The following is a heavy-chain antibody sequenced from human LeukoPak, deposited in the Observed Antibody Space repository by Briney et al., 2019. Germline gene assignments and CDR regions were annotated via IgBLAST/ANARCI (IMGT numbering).Heavy chain of an antibody. CDR2: ISSSSSYI. CDR1: GFTFSSYS. V-gene: IGHV3-21*01. J-gene: IGHJ4*02. Sequence: GGSLRLSCAASGFTFSSYSMNWVRQAPGKGLEWVSSISSSSSYIYYADSVKGRFTISRDNAKNSLYLQMNSLRAEDTAVYYCARDRNYYDSSGYYYEWGQGTLVTVSS. CDR3: ARDRNYYDSSGYYYE. D-gene: IGHD3-22*01.